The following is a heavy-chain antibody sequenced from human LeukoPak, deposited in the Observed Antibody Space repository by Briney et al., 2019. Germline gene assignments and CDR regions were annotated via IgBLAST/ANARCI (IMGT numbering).Heavy chain of an antibody. CDR3: ARDSYYYDSSGYHSFFDY. V-gene: IGHV3-7*01. J-gene: IGHJ4*02. Sequence: PGGSLRLSCAASGFTFSDYWMSWVRQAPGVGLEWVANIKQDGSEKYYVDSVKGRFTISRDNAKNSLYLQMNSLRAEDTAVYYCARDSYYYDSSGYHSFFDYWGQGTLVTVSS. CDR1: GFTFSDYW. CDR2: IKQDGSEK. D-gene: IGHD3-22*01.